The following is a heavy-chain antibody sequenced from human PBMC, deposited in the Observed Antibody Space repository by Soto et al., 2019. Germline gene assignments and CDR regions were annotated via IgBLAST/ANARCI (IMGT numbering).Heavy chain of an antibody. CDR2: INHSGST. CDR1: GGSFSGYY. J-gene: IGHJ5*02. Sequence: QVQLQQWGAGLLKPSETLSLTCAVYGGSFSGYYWSWIRQPPGKGLEWIGEINHSGSTNYNPSPKSGVTISVGTAKNQFSLKLSSVTAADTAVDYCARGTYYYGSGSYYRAGNWFDPWGQGTLVTVSS. CDR3: ARGTYYYGSGSYYRAGNWFDP. V-gene: IGHV4-34*01. D-gene: IGHD3-10*01.